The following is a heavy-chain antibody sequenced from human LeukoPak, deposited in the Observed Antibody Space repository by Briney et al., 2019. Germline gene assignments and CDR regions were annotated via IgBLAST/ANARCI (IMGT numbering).Heavy chain of an antibody. CDR2: ISSSGSTI. CDR3: ARPVYSSTTDY. V-gene: IGHV3-48*03. D-gene: IGHD6-13*01. CDR1: GFTFSSYE. Sequence: GGSLRLSCAASGFTFSSYEMNWVRQAPGKGLEGVSYISSSGSTIYYADSVKGRFTISRDNAKNSLYLQMTSLRAADTAVYSCARPVYSSTTDYWGQGTLVTVSS. J-gene: IGHJ4*02.